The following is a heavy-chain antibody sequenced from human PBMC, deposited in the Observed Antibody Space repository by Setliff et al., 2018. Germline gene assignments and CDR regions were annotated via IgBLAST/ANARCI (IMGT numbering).Heavy chain of an antibody. CDR1: GGTFNSYA. CDR2: IIPILGVP. J-gene: IGHJ4*02. D-gene: IGHD3-22*01. Sequence: ASVKVSCKASGGTFNSYAISWVRQAPGQGLEWMGGIIPILGVPNYAQKFRGRVATTTDESTGTAYMELSSLRTEDTAVYYCARGYYDSYARYYVVGDYWGQGTPVTVSS. V-gene: IGHV1-69*10. CDR3: ARGYYDSYARYYVVGDY.